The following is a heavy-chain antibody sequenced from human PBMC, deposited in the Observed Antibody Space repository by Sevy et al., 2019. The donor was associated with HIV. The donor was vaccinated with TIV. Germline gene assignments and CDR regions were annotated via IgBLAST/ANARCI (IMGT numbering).Heavy chain of an antibody. Sequence: GGSLRLSCAASGFSFSSFWMSWVRQSPGKGLEWVANIKEDGSEKYYVDSVKGRFTISRDNAKNSLYLQMNSLRAEDTAVYYCARDGQWSHPGDYWGQGTLVTVSS. D-gene: IGHD2-15*01. CDR3: ARDGQWSHPGDY. V-gene: IGHV3-7*01. J-gene: IGHJ4*02. CDR2: IKEDGSEK. CDR1: GFSFSSFW.